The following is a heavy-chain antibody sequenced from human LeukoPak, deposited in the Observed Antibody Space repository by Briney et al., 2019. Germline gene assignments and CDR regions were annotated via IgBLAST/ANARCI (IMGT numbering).Heavy chain of an antibody. CDR2: INHSGST. V-gene: IGHV4-34*01. D-gene: IGHD6-19*01. CDR1: GGSFSGYC. Sequence: SETLSLTCAVYGGSFSGYCWSWIRQPPGKGLEWIGEINHSGSTNYNPSLKSRVTMSINMSKNQFSLELISVTAADTAVYYCTRGHGWTDYWGQGTLVTVSS. J-gene: IGHJ4*02. CDR3: TRGHGWTDY.